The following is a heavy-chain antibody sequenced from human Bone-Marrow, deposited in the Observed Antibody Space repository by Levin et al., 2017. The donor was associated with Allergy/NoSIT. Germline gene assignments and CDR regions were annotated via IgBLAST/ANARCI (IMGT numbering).Heavy chain of an antibody. V-gene: IGHV3-23*01. CDR3: AKDVLSGMGGPCAFDI. Sequence: PGGSLRLSCAASGFTFSSYAMSWVRQAPGKGLEWVSAISGSGGSTYYADSVKGRFTISRDNSKNTLYLQMNSLRAEDTAVYYCAKDVLSGMGGPCAFDIWGQGTMVTVSS. D-gene: IGHD1-26*01. CDR1: GFTFSSYA. J-gene: IGHJ3*02. CDR2: ISGSGGST.